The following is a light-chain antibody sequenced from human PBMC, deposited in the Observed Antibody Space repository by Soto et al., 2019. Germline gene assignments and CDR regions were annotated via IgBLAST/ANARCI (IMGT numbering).Light chain of an antibody. J-gene: IGKJ1*01. CDR2: DAS. CDR3: QQYEISPWT. Sequence: IVLTQSPAALSLSKGERATLSCSASQSVSSYLAWYQQKPGQAPRLLIYDASNRATGIPARFSGSGSGTDFTLSIIRLEAEDFAVYYCQQYEISPWTFGQGTKVDIK. CDR1: QSVSSY. V-gene: IGKV3-11*01.